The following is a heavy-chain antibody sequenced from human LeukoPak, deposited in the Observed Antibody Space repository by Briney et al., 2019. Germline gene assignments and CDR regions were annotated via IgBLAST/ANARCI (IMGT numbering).Heavy chain of an antibody. CDR2: INHSGST. Sequence: SETLSLTCTVSGGSISSSSYYWSWIRQPPGKGLEWIGEINHSGSTNYNPSLKSRVTISVDTSKNQFSLKLSSVTAADTAVYYCAREGLDAFDIWGQGTMVTVSS. CDR1: GGSISSSSYY. V-gene: IGHV4-39*07. CDR3: AREGLDAFDI. J-gene: IGHJ3*02. D-gene: IGHD5/OR15-5a*01.